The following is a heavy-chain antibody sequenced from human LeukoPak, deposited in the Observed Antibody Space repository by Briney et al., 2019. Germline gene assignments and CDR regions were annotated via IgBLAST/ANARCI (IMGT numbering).Heavy chain of an antibody. Sequence: GASVKVSCKASGYTFTSYYMHWVRQAPGQGLEWMEIINPSGGSTSYAQKFQGRVTMTRDTSTSTVYMELSSQRSEDTAVYYCARARRGRDFDYWGQGTLVTVSP. V-gene: IGHV1-46*01. CDR2: INPSGGST. J-gene: IGHJ4*02. D-gene: IGHD5-24*01. CDR3: ARARRGRDFDY. CDR1: GYTFTSYY.